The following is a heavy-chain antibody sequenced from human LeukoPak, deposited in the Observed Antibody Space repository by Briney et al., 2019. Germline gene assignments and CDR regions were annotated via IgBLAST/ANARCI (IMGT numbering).Heavy chain of an antibody. Sequence: SETLSLTCAVSGGSISRGGYSWSWIRQPPGKGLEWIGYIYHSGSTYYNPSLKSRVTISVDRSKNQFSLNLNSVTAADTAVYYCARDGSGRGAGLFDYWGQGTLVTVSS. CDR2: IYHSGST. CDR1: GGSISRGGYS. V-gene: IGHV4-30-2*01. D-gene: IGHD3-10*01. CDR3: ARDGSGRGAGLFDY. J-gene: IGHJ4*02.